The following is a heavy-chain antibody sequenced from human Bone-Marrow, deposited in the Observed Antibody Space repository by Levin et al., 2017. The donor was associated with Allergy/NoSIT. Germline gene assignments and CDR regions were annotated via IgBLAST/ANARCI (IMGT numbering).Heavy chain of an antibody. CDR1: GFNFGDYG. Sequence: GGSLRLSCAASGFNFGDYGMSWVRQTPGKGLEWVSGISRSGGSKYYADSVKGRFTISKDRTKNMLYLQIDSLRTEDTAIYYCAKVGDGSNYSPLYFFDHWGQGTLVTVSS. CDR2: ISRSGGSK. J-gene: IGHJ4*02. D-gene: IGHD5-24*01. CDR3: AKVGDGSNYSPLYFFDH. V-gene: IGHV3-23*01.